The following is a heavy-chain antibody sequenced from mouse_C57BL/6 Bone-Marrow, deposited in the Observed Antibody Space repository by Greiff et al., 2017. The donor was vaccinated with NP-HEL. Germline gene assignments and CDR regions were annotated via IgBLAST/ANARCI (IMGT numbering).Heavy chain of an antibody. D-gene: IGHD3-3*01. J-gene: IGHJ2*01. CDR1: GYSITSGYY. CDR2: ISYDGSN. V-gene: IGHV3-6*01. CDR3: ARGGTGPYFDY. Sequence: ESGPGLVKPSQSLSLTCSVTGYSITSGYYWNWIRQFPGNKLEWMGYISYDGSNNYNPSLKNRISITRDTSKNQFFLKLNSVTTEDTATYYCARGGTGPYFDYWGQGTTLTVSS.